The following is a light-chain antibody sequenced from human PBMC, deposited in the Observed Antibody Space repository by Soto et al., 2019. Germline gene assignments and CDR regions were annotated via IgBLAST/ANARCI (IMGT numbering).Light chain of an antibody. J-gene: IGKJ2*01. CDR2: GAS. V-gene: IGKV3-15*01. CDR1: QSVSSN. CDR3: QQANKWPYT. Sequence: IVMTQSPATLSVSPGERATLSCRASQSVSSNLAWYQHKPGQAPRLLFYGASTRAAGIPARFSGGGSGTDFTLTISGLQSEDFAVYYCQQANKWPYTLGQGTKLES.